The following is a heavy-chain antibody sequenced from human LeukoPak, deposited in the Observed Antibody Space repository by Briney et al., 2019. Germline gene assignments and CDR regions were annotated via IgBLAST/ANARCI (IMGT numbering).Heavy chain of an antibody. J-gene: IGHJ4*02. Sequence: GGSLRLSCAGSGFTFSSYWMNWVRQAPGKGLEWVASINQDGREKYYVDAVKGRFTISRDNAKNSLYLQMNSLRAEDTAVYYCARDHRVDGLVLDSWGQGTLVTVSS. V-gene: IGHV3-7*01. CDR2: INQDGREK. CDR1: GFTFSSYW. CDR3: ARDHRVDGLVLDS. D-gene: IGHD5-12*01.